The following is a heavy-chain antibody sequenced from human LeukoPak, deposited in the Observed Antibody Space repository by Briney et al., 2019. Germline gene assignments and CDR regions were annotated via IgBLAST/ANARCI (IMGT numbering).Heavy chain of an antibody. V-gene: IGHV3-21*01. CDR3: AGGQQLENWFDP. CDR1: GFTFSSYS. D-gene: IGHD6-13*01. Sequence: GGSLRLSCAASGFTFSSYSMNWVRQAPGKGLEWVSSISSSSSYIYYADSVKGRFTISRDNAKNSLYLQMNSLRAEDTAVYYCAGGQQLENWFDPWGQGTLVTVSS. J-gene: IGHJ5*02. CDR2: ISSSSSYI.